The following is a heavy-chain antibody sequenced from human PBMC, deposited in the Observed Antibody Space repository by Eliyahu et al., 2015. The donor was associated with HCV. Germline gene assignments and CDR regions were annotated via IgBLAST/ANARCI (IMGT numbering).Heavy chain of an antibody. CDR2: MYASGST. CDR1: GDSISSYY. Sequence: QVQLQESGPGLVKPSETLSLTCIVSGDSISSYYWSWIRQPAGKGLEWIGRMYASGSTNYNSSLKSRVTMSVDTSKNQFSLKLTSVTAADTAVYYCARGESNWNDGWAGWFDPWGQGTLVIVSS. D-gene: IGHD1-20*01. V-gene: IGHV4-4*07. CDR3: ARGESNWNDGWAGWFDP. J-gene: IGHJ5*02.